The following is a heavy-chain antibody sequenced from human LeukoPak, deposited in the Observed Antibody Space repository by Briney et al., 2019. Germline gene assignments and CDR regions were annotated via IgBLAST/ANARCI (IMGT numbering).Heavy chain of an antibody. CDR3: ASLQVGATSFDC. CDR1: GGSISNYY. J-gene: IGHJ4*02. D-gene: IGHD1-26*01. Sequence: SATLSLTCTVSGGSISNYYWSWIRQPPGKGLEWIGYIYYSGSTNYNPSLKSRVTISVDTSKNQFSLKLSSVTAADTAVYYCASLQVGATSFDCWGQGTLVTVSS. CDR2: IYYSGST. V-gene: IGHV4-59*01.